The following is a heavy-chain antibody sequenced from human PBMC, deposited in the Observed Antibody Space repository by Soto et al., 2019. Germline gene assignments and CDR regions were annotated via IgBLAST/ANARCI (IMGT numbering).Heavy chain of an antibody. CDR1: GGSISSYY. CDR2: IYYSGST. D-gene: IGHD3-22*01. J-gene: IGHJ3*02. Sequence: SETLSLTCTVSGGSISSYYWSWIRQPPGKGLEWIGYIYYSGSTNYNPSLKSRVTISVDTSKNQFSLKLSSVTAADTAVYYCARGVTMIVVDAFDIWGQGTMVTVSS. V-gene: IGHV4-59*01. CDR3: ARGVTMIVVDAFDI.